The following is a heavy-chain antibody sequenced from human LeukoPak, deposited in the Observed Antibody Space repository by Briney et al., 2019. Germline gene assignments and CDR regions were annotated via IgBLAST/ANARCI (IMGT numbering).Heavy chain of an antibody. D-gene: IGHD3-22*01. CDR2: IYYSGST. V-gene: IGHV4-31*03. CDR3: ARSDSSGYSFGY. Sequence: SETLSLTCTVSGGSISSGVYYWSWIRQHPGKGLEWIGYIYYSGSTYYNPSLKSRVTVSVDTSKNQFSLKLSSVTAADTAIYYCARSDSSGYSFGYWGQGTLVTVSS. CDR1: GGSISSGVYY. J-gene: IGHJ4*02.